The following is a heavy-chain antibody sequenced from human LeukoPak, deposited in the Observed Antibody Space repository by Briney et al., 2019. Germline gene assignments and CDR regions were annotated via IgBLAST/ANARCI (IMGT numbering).Heavy chain of an antibody. CDR3: AKLPYGDYNHH. CDR1: GFTVSSNY. CDR2: IYSGGST. Sequence: GGSLRLSCAASGFTVSSNYMSWVRQAPGKGLEWVSVIYSGGSTYYADSVKGRFTISRDNSRNTLYLQMNSLRAEDTAVYYCAKLPYGDYNHHWGQGTLATVSS. D-gene: IGHD4-17*01. V-gene: IGHV3-66*04. J-gene: IGHJ5*02.